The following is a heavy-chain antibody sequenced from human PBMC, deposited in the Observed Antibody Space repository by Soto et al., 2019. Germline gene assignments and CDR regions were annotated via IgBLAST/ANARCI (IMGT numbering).Heavy chain of an antibody. D-gene: IGHD3-3*01. V-gene: IGHV4-34*01. Sequence: LSLTCAVYGESFSAYYWSWIRQPPGKGLEWIGEINHVGSTKYNPSLKSRVTISIDTSKSHFSLELSSVTAADTAMYYCARGRSYYEVWSGYYSLAAFVDYWGQGTPVTVSS. CDR3: ARGRSYYEVWSGYYSLAAFVDY. CDR1: GESFSAYY. J-gene: IGHJ4*02. CDR2: INHVGST.